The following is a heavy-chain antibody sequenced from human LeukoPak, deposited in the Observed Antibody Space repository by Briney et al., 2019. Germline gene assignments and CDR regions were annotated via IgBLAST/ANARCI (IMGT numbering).Heavy chain of an antibody. CDR3: ARGVAAASTGY. CDR1: GGSISSSSYY. J-gene: IGHJ4*02. V-gene: IGHV4-61*05. D-gene: IGHD6-13*01. Sequence: SETLSLTCTVSGGSISSSSYYWGWIRQPPGKGLEWIGYIYYSGSTNYNPSLKSRVTISVDTSKNQFSLKLSSVTAADTVVYYCARGVAAASTGYWGQGTLVTVSP. CDR2: IYYSGST.